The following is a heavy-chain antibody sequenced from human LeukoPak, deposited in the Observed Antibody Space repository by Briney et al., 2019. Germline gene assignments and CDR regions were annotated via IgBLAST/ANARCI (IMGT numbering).Heavy chain of an antibody. Sequence: GRSLRLSCAASGFTFDDYAMHWVRQAPGKGLEWVSGISWNSGSIGYADSVKGRFTISRDNAKNSLYLQMNSLRAEDTAVYYCARGVGYDYWGQGTLVTVSS. CDR1: GFTFDDYA. J-gene: IGHJ4*02. D-gene: IGHD1-26*01. CDR2: ISWNSGSI. CDR3: ARGVGYDY. V-gene: IGHV3-9*01.